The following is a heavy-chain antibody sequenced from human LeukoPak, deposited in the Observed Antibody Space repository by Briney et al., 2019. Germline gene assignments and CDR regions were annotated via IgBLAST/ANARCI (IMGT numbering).Heavy chain of an antibody. CDR1: GFTFSRYW. CDR3: VRVLSGSWDWFDP. V-gene: IGHV3-74*01. CDR2: INPDGSTT. J-gene: IGHJ5*02. D-gene: IGHD3-22*01. Sequence: PGESLRLSCAASGFTFSRYWIHWVRQAPGKGLEWVSRINPDGSTTTYADSVKGRLTISRDNAKNTVYLQMNSLRAEDTALYHCVRVLSGSWDWFDPWGQGTLVTVSS.